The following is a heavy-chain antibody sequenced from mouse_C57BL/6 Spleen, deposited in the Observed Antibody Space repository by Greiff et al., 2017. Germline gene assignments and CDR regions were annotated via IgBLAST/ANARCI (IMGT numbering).Heavy chain of an antibody. Sequence: EVQRVESGPELVKPGASVKMSCKASGYTFTDYNMHWVKQSHGKSLEWIGYINPNNGGTSYNQKFKGKATLTVNKSSSTAYMELRSLTSEDSAVYYCARGIYYGNYDFDYWGQGTTLTVSS. J-gene: IGHJ2*01. CDR2: INPNNGGT. CDR1: GYTFTDYN. V-gene: IGHV1-22*01. D-gene: IGHD2-1*01. CDR3: ARGIYYGNYDFDY.